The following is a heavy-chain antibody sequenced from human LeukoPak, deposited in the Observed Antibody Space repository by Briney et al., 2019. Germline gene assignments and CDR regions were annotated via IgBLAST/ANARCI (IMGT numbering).Heavy chain of an antibody. V-gene: IGHV1-46*01. J-gene: IGHJ4*02. D-gene: IGHD4/OR15-4a*01. Sequence: ASVKVSCKASGYTFTSYYMHWVQQAPGKGLEWMGMINHSDGSTNYAQKFQGRVTMTRDTSTSTVYMYLSGLRSDDTAVYYCARGGSNYILEGTRGVDYWGQGTLVTVSS. CDR1: GYTFTSYY. CDR2: INHSDGST. CDR3: ARGGSNYILEGTRGVDY.